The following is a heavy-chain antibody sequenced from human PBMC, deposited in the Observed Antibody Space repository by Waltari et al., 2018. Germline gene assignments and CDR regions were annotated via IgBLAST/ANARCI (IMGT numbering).Heavy chain of an antibody. CDR3: ARSWVDLYC. V-gene: IGHV3-74*01. D-gene: IGHD5-12*01. CDR1: GFTFSSYW. Sequence: EVQLVESGGGLVQPGGSMRISCAASGFTFSSYWMHLVRQASGKGLVGVSGINSEGSSISYADSVECRFTISRDNAKNTLYLQMNSRRAEDTAMYYCARSWVDLYCWGEGTLVTVSS. J-gene: IGHJ4*02. CDR2: INSEGSSI.